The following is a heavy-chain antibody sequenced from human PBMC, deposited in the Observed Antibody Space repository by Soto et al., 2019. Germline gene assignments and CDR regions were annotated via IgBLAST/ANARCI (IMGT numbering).Heavy chain of an antibody. Sequence: EVQLVETGGGLIQPGGSLRLSCAASGFTVSGNYMSWVRQAQGKGLEWDSVIYNGGETYYADSVKGRFTISRDNSKNTLYLQMNSLMAEDTAVYYCASTRGSSYDYWGQGTLVTVSS. CDR1: GFTVSGNY. CDR3: ASTRGSSYDY. V-gene: IGHV3-53*02. J-gene: IGHJ4*02. D-gene: IGHD6-6*01. CDR2: IYNGGET.